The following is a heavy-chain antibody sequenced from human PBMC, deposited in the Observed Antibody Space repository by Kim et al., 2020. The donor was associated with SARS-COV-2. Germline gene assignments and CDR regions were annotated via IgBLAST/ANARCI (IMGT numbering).Heavy chain of an antibody. Sequence: YAQEFQGRVTMTRDTSTRTLYMDLSNLRSEDTAVFYCARVAVYTYGPFDYWGQGTLVTVSS. CDR3: ARVAVYTYGPFDY. J-gene: IGHJ4*02. D-gene: IGHD5-18*01. V-gene: IGHV1-46*01.